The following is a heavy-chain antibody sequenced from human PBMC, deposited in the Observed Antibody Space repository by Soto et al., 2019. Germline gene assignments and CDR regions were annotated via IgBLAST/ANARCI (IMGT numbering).Heavy chain of an antibody. CDR2: ISGSGGST. Sequence: GESLKISCAASGFTFSSYAMSWVRQAPGKGLEWVSAISGSGGSTYYADSVKGRFTISRDNSKNTLYLQMNSLRAEDTAVYYCAKDLERDYYDSGKGVPFDYWGQGTLVAVS. CDR3: AKDLERDYYDSGKGVPFDY. J-gene: IGHJ4*02. D-gene: IGHD3-22*01. CDR1: GFTFSSYA. V-gene: IGHV3-23*01.